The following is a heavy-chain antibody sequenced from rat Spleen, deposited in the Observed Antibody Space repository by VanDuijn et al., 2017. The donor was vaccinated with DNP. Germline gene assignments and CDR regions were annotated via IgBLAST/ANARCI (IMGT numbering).Heavy chain of an antibody. D-gene: IGHD1-12*02. CDR3: IRDGGGNWFAH. CDR2: ISNAGNT. V-gene: IGHV2S12*01. Sequence: QVQLKESGPGLVQPSQTLSLTCTVSGFSLTDFDINWVRQPPGKGLEWIAAISNAGNTYYNSTLKSRLSIGRDTSENQVFLKMSSLQTGDTGTYYCIRDGGGNWFAHWGQGTVVTVSS. CDR1: GFSLTDFD. J-gene: IGHJ3*01.